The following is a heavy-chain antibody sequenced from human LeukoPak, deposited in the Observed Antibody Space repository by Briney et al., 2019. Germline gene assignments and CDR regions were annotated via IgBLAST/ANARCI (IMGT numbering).Heavy chain of an antibody. D-gene: IGHD6-13*01. V-gene: IGHV4-39*01. CDR1: GGSISSSSYY. CDR3: ARRLAGTEDY. Sequence: PSETLSLTCTVSGGSISSSSYYWGWIRQPPGKGLEWIGSIYYSGSTYYNPSLKSRVTISVDTSKNQFSLKLTSVTAADTAVYYCARRLAGTEDYWGQGTLVTVSS. CDR2: IYYSGST. J-gene: IGHJ4*02.